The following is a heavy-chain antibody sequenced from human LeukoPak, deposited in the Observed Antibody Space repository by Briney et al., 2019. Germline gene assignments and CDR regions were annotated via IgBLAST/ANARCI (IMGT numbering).Heavy chain of an antibody. D-gene: IGHD3-10*01. CDR2: ISSSSSTI. CDR3: ARTPDIWFGELLDYFDY. V-gene: IGHV3-48*04. Sequence: RGSLRLSCAASGFTFSSYSMNWVRQAPGKGLEWVSYISSSSSTIYYADSVKGRFTISRDNAKNSLYLQMNSLRAEDTAVYYCARTPDIWFGELLDYFDYWGQGTLVTVSS. CDR1: GFTFSSYS. J-gene: IGHJ4*02.